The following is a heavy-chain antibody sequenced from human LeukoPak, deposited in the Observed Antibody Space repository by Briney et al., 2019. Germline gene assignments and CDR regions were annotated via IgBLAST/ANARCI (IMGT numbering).Heavy chain of an antibody. CDR1: GYTFTSYD. Sequence: ASVKVSCKASGYTFTSYDINWVRQATGQGVEGMGWMNPNSGNTGYAQKFQGRVTMTRNTSISTAYMKLSSLRSEDTAVYYCARGRSIVWVRGVFDYWGQGTLVTVSS. CDR2: MNPNSGNT. J-gene: IGHJ4*02. V-gene: IGHV1-8*01. CDR3: ARGRSIVWVRGVFDY. D-gene: IGHD3-10*01.